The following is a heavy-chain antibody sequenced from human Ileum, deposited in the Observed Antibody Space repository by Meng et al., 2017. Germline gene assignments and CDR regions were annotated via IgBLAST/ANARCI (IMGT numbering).Heavy chain of an antibody. CDR2: IYYSGTT. J-gene: IGHJ4*02. D-gene: IGHD6-13*01. CDR3: AREPPAAAGTGADY. V-gene: IGHV4-31*03. Sequence: QVQLQESGPGLGKPSQTLSLTCTVSGGSINRGGYYCTGIRQHPGKGLEWIGYIYYSGTTYYNPSLKSRVTISVDTSKNQFSLKLSSVTAADTAVYYCAREPPAAAGTGADYWGQGTLVTVSS. CDR1: GGSINRGGYY.